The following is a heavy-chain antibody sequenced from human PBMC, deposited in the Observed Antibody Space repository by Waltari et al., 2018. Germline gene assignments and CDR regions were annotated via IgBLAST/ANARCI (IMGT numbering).Heavy chain of an antibody. Sequence: EVQLVESGGGLVQPGGSLRLSCAASGLPFSSYAMHWVRQATGKGLEWVSAIGTAGDTYYPGSVKGRFTISRENGKNSLYLQMNSLRAEDTAVYYCARGAAAAIDYWGQGTLVTVSS. CDR3: ARGAAAAIDY. J-gene: IGHJ4*02. CDR1: GLPFSSYA. V-gene: IGHV3-13*01. CDR2: IGTAGDT. D-gene: IGHD6-13*01.